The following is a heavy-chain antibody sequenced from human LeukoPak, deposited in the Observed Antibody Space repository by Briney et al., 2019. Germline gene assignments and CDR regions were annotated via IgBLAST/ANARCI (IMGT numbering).Heavy chain of an antibody. V-gene: IGHV4-38-2*02. Sequence: SETLSLTCTVSGYSISSGYYWGWIRQPPGKGLEWIGSIYHSGSTYYNPSLKSRVTISVDTSKNQFSLKLSSVTAADTAVYYCARALGYGDYGGNNDYWGQGTLVTVSS. CDR1: GYSISSGYY. CDR3: ARALGYGDYGGNNDY. D-gene: IGHD4-23*01. J-gene: IGHJ4*02. CDR2: IYHSGST.